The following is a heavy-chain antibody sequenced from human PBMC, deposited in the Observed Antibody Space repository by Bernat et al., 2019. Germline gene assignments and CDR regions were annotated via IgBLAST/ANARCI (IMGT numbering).Heavy chain of an antibody. CDR1: GFTFSDYP. V-gene: IGHV3-21*05. D-gene: IGHD1-26*01. Sequence: EVHLVESGGGLVKPGGSLRLSCAASGFTFSDYPMNWVRQTPGKGLEWISHIRSNSDYISYGDSVKGRFPISRDNGKNSLYLQMNSLRAEDTAVYYCVRDDMWAFDYWGQGTLVTVSS. CDR3: VRDDMWAFDY. J-gene: IGHJ4*02. CDR2: IRSNSDYI.